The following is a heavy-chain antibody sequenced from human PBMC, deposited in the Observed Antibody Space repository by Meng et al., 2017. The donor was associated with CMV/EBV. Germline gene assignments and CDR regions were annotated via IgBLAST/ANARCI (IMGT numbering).Heavy chain of an antibody. D-gene: IGHD3-22*01. CDR1: GGSISSYY. CDR3: ARYLGWSEYYYDSSGPSGLGYFDY. Sequence: SETLSLTCTVSGGSISSYYWSWIRQPPGKGLEWIGYIYYSGSTNYSPSLKSRVTISVDTSKNQFSLKLSSVTAADTAVYYCARYLGWSEYYYDSSGPSGLGYFDYWGQGTLVTVSS. V-gene: IGHV4-59*01. J-gene: IGHJ4*02. CDR2: IYYSGST.